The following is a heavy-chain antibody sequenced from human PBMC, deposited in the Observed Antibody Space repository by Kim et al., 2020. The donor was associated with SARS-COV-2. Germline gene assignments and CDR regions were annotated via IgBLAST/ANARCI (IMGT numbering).Heavy chain of an antibody. J-gene: IGHJ4*02. Sequence: GESLKISCKGSGYSFTSYWISWVRQMPGKGLEWMGRIDPSDSYTNYSPSFQGHVTISADKSISTAYLQWSSLKASDTAMYYCARSSGYDFMSGSGPAHYWGQGTLVTVSS. V-gene: IGHV5-10-1*01. CDR1: GYSFTSYW. CDR2: IDPSDSYT. D-gene: IGHD5-12*01. CDR3: ARSSGYDFMSGSGPAHY.